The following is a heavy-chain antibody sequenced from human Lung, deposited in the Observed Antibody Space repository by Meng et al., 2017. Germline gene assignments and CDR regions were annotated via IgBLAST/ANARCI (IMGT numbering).Heavy chain of an antibody. Sequence: EVELRGSGGGWVQPGGSLRLSCAAFGFTFTAFSMTWVRQAPGKGLEWVSTISSTGDSTFYPDSVKGRFIVSRDNSKNTLYLQMNSLRAEDTAIYYCAKEAAMASWGQGTLVTVSS. CDR3: AKEAAMAS. J-gene: IGHJ5*02. CDR1: GFTFTAFS. D-gene: IGHD5-18*01. CDR2: ISSTGDST. V-gene: IGHV3-23*01.